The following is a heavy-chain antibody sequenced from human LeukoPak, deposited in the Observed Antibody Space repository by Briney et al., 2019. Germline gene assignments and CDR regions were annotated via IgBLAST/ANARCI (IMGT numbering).Heavy chain of an antibody. CDR3: ARPPSNYYDSTGS. Sequence: ASVKVSCKASGYTFTSYDINWVRQATGLGLEWMGWLNPNSGNTGYAQKFQGRVTMTRNTSISTAYMELSSLTSEDTAVYYCARPPSNYYDSTGSWGQGTLVTVSS. J-gene: IGHJ4*02. V-gene: IGHV1-8*01. CDR2: LNPNSGNT. CDR1: GYTFTSYD. D-gene: IGHD3-22*01.